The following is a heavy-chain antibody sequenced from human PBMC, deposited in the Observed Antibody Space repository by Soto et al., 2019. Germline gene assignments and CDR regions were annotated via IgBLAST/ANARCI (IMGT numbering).Heavy chain of an antibody. V-gene: IGHV4-4*07. CDR1: GGSMSSYF. CDR2: IYSSGST. J-gene: IGHJ5*02. D-gene: IGHD3-16*01. Sequence: TLSLTCAVSGGSMSSYFWSWIRQPAGKGLEWIGRIYSSGSTSYNPSLKSRVTLSVDTSKNQVSLRLNSMTAADTAVYYCARGLSAFDPWGQGTLVTVSS. CDR3: ARGLSAFDP.